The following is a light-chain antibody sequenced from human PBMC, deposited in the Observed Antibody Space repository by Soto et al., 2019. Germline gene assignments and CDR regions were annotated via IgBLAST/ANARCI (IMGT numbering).Light chain of an antibody. J-gene: IGKJ4*01. V-gene: IGKV3-15*01. Sequence: EIVMTQSPATLSVSPGERATLSCRASQSVSSNLAWYQQKPGQAPGLLIYGASTRPTGIPARFSGSGSGTEFTLTISSLQSEDFALYYCQQYNNWPPLTFGGGTKVEIK. CDR3: QQYNNWPPLT. CDR2: GAS. CDR1: QSVSSN.